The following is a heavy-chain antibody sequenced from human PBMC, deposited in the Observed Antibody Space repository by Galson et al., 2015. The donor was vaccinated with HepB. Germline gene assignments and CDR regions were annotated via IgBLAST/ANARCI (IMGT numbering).Heavy chain of an antibody. CDR1: GFIFNSHY. J-gene: IGHJ4*02. CDR2: ISSDGTDT. CDR3: ARDRYGDYIFDS. V-gene: IGHV3-74*01. D-gene: IGHD4-17*01. Sequence: SLRLSCAASGFIFNSHYMHWVRQVPGKGLMWVSRISSDGTDTIYADSVKGRFTISRDNARNTLYLQMNSLRDEDTAVYYCARDRYGDYIFDSWGQGTLVTVSS.